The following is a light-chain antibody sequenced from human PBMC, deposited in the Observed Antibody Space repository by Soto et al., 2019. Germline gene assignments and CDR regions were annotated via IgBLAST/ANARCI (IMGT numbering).Light chain of an antibody. J-gene: IGKJ1*01. V-gene: IGKV3-20*01. CDR3: QQYGSSRA. CDR1: QSVSSGY. Sequence: EIVLTQSPGTLSLSPGERATLSCRASQSVSSGYLAWYQQKPGQAPRLLIYGASSRAPGIPDRFSGRGSGTDFTLTISRLEPEDVAEYYCQQYGSSRAFGQGTKVEIK. CDR2: GAS.